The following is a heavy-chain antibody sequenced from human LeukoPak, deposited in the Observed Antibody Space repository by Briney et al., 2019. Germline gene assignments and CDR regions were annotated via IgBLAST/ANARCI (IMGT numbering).Heavy chain of an antibody. J-gene: IGHJ6*02. D-gene: IGHD6-25*01. CDR2: IYTGGST. V-gene: IGHV3-53*04. CDR3: ATSGLNYYYYYGMDV. CDR1: GFIVSSSY. Sequence: GGSLRLSCAASGFIVSSSYMSWVRQAPGKGLEWVSVIYTGGSTYSADSVKGRFTISRHNSKNTLYLQMNSLRAEDTAVYYCATSGLNYYYYYGMDVWGQGTTVTVAS.